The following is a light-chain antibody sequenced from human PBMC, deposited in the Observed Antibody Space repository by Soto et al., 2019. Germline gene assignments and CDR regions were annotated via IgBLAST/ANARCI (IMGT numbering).Light chain of an antibody. CDR1: QSISSSY. J-gene: IGKJ1*01. Sequence: EIVLTQSPGTLSLSPGERATLSCRASQSISSSYLACYQQKPGQAPRLLVSGASSRATGIPDRFSGSGSGTDFTLTISRLEPEDLAVYFCQQYGSSPWTFGQGTKVEIK. CDR3: QQYGSSPWT. CDR2: GAS. V-gene: IGKV3-20*01.